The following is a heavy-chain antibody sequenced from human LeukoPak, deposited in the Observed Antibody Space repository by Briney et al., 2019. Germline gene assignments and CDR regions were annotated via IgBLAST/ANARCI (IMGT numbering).Heavy chain of an antibody. D-gene: IGHD3-16*01. J-gene: IGHJ4*02. CDR3: ASIPLRLGSYYFDY. CDR2: IYISGST. Sequence: SETLSLTCTVSGGSISSYYWSWIRQPAGKGLEWIGRIYISGSTNYNPSLKSRVTMSVDTSKNQFSLKLSSVTAADTAVYYCASIPLRLGSYYFDYWGQGTLVTVSS. CDR1: GGSISSYY. V-gene: IGHV4-4*07.